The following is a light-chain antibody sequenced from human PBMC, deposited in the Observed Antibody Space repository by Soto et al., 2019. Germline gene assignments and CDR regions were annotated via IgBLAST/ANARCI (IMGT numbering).Light chain of an antibody. CDR3: QKYSSVPV. CDR2: AAS. CDR1: QGIRNS. J-gene: IGKJ3*01. V-gene: IGKV1-27*01. Sequence: DIQMTQSPTSLSASVGDRVTITCRASQGIRNSVAWYQQIPGKAPKLLIYAASTLQSGVPSRFSGSGSGTDFTLTINGLQLEDVGTYSCQKYSSVPVFGPGTKVEIK.